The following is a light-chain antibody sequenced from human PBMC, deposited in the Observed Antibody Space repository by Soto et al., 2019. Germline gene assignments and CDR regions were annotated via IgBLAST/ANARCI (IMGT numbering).Light chain of an antibody. Sequence: EIVMTQSPATLSVSLGDRATLSCRATQNVRTNLAWYQQKPGQAPRLLIYGASTRATGVPARFSGSGSGTEFTLTISSLQSEDSAVYTCQQYNNWPPWTFGQGTKVDIK. CDR2: GAS. J-gene: IGKJ1*01. V-gene: IGKV3-15*01. CDR3: QQYNNWPPWT. CDR1: QNVRTN.